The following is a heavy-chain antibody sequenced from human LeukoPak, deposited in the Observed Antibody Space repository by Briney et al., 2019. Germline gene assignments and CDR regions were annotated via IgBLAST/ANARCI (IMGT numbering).Heavy chain of an antibody. CDR3: ARGSRGAKYYYDSSGYYYVPSDY. CDR1: GFTVSSYA. CDR2: ISYDGSNK. D-gene: IGHD3-22*01. J-gene: IGHJ4*02. Sequence: GGSLRLSCAASGFTVSSYAMHWVRQAPGKGLEWVAVISYDGSNKYYADSVKGRFTISRDNSKNTLCLQMNSLRAEDTAVYYCARGSRGAKYYYDSSGYYYVPSDYWGQATLVTVSS. V-gene: IGHV3-30-3*01.